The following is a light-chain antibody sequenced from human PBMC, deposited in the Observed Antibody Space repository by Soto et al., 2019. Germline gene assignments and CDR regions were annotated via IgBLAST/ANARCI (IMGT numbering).Light chain of an antibody. CDR2: EAS. Sequence: DIQMTQSPSSLSASVGDRVTITCRASQGIRHYLAWYQQKPGKVPKLLIYEASNLQSGVPSRFRVGGSGTEFNLTISSLQPEDVANYYGQNVDSAPHTSGQGTKVEIK. J-gene: IGKJ1*01. CDR3: QNVDSAPHT. V-gene: IGKV1-27*01. CDR1: QGIRHY.